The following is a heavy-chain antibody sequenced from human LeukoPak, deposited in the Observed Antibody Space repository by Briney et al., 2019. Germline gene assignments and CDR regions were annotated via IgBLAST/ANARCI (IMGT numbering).Heavy chain of an antibody. V-gene: IGHV4-34*01. CDR2: INHSGST. CDR3: ARGRQEDIVVVVAAKVFDWFDP. CDR1: GGSFSGYY. D-gene: IGHD2-15*01. J-gene: IGHJ5*02. Sequence: SSETLSLTCAVYGGSFSGYYWSWIRQPPGKGLEWIGEINHSGSTNYNPSLKSRVTISVDTSKNQFSLKLSSVTAADTAVYYCARGRQEDIVVVVAAKVFDWFDPWGQGTLVTVSS.